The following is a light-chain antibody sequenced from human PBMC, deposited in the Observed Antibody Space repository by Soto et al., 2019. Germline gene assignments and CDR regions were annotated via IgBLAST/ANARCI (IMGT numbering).Light chain of an antibody. Sequence: DIVLTQSPDSLAVSLGERATINCKSSQSVLYSSINKNYLAWYQQKPGQPPKLLIYWASTRESGVPDRFSGSGSGTDFTLTISSLQAEDVAVYDCQQYYSTPYTFGQGTKLEIK. J-gene: IGKJ2*01. CDR2: WAS. CDR1: QSVLYSSINKNY. V-gene: IGKV4-1*01. CDR3: QQYYSTPYT.